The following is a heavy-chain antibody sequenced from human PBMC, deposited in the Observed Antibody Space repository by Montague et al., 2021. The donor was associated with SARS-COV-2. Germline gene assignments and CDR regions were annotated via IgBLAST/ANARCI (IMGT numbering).Heavy chain of an antibody. CDR1: GFTVSSNY. J-gene: IGHJ5*02. D-gene: IGHD3-10*01. Sequence: SLRLSCAASGFTVSSNYMTWVRQAPGKGLEWVSLIYSSGSTFYADSVQGRFTISRDNSNNTLYLHMNSLRAVDTAVYYCARQILTMVRGVPRNWFDPWGQGTLVTVSS. V-gene: IGHV3-66*04. CDR3: ARQILTMVRGVPRNWFDP. CDR2: IYSSGST.